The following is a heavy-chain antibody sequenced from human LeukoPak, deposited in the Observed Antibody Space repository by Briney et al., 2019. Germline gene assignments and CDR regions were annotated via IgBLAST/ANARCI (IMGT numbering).Heavy chain of an antibody. CDR2: ISGSGSSA. D-gene: IGHD2-2*01. J-gene: IGHJ4*02. CDR3: AKFSSGTLDY. Sequence: PGGSLRLSCAASRFTFSSYAMSWVRQAPGKGLEWLSAISGSGSSAYYADSVKGRFTISRDNSKNTLFLQMNSLSPEDTAVYYCAKFSSGTLDYWGQGTLVTVSS. CDR1: RFTFSSYA. V-gene: IGHV3-23*01.